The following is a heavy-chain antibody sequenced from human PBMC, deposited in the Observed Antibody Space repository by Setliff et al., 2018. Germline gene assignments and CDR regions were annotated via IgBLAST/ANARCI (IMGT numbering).Heavy chain of an antibody. Sequence: GGSLRLSCEASGFVFSNYAMSWVRQAPGKGLEWVSVISSDGSSTNYADSVKGQFTVSRDNAKNTLYLQMNSLRAEDTAVYYCARDGHNVYYFDYWGLGTLVTVSS. J-gene: IGHJ4*02. V-gene: IGHV3-23*01. CDR1: GFVFSNYA. CDR2: ISSDGSST. D-gene: IGHD1-1*01. CDR3: ARDGHNVYYFDY.